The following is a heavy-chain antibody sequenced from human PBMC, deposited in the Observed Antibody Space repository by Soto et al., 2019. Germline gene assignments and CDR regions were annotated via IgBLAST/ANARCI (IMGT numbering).Heavy chain of an antibody. Sequence: QVQLVQSGVEVKKPGASVKVSCKASGYTFISHGISWVRQAPGQGLEWMGWISGKNGNTNYAQKLQGRVTLTTDTSTSTAYMELRSLGSYETAVYYCARVSSSIVVVPDYGMDVWGQGTTVTVSS. J-gene: IGHJ6*02. V-gene: IGHV1-18*04. CDR1: GYTFISHG. CDR2: ISGKNGNT. D-gene: IGHD2-15*01. CDR3: ARVSSSIVVVPDYGMDV.